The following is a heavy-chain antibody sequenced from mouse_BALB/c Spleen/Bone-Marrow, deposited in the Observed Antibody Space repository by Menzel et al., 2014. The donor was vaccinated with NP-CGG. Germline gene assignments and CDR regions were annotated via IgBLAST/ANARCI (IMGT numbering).Heavy chain of an antibody. D-gene: IGHD1-2*01. Sequence: VQLQQSGAELVRPGASVKLSCKASGYTLTSYWINWVKQRPGQGLEWIGNIYPSDSYTNYSQKFKDKATLTVDKSSSTAYMQLSSPTSEDSAVYYCTTSFTTATAYWGQGTLVTVSA. CDR1: GYTLTSYW. V-gene: IGHV1-69*02. CDR3: TTSFTTATAY. CDR2: IYPSDSYT. J-gene: IGHJ3*01.